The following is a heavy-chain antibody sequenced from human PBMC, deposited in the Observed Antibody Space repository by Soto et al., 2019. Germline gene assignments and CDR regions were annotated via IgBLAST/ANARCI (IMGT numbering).Heavy chain of an antibody. V-gene: IGHV3-30-3*01. CDR2: ISYDGSNK. CDR1: GFTFSSYA. CDR3: ARPPTAMVPRDY. Sequence: GGSLRLSCAASGFTFSSYAMHWVRQAPGKGLEWVAVISYDGSNKYYADSVKGRFTISRDNSKNTLYLQMNSLRAEDTAVYYCARPPTAMVPRDYWGQGTLVTVSS. D-gene: IGHD5-18*01. J-gene: IGHJ4*02.